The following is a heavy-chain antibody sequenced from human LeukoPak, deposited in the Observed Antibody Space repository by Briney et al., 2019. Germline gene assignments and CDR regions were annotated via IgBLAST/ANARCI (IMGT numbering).Heavy chain of an antibody. D-gene: IGHD3-10*01. V-gene: IGHV4-59*01. CDR3: ARYSESRYDSGVSRWFDP. J-gene: IGHJ5*02. Sequence: SETLSLTCTVSGGSISGYFWSWIRQPPGKGLEWIGYIYYTGRTNYSPSLKSRVTMSVDTSKNQFSLILSSVTAADTAVYYCARYSESRYDSGVSRWFDPWGPGTLVTVSS. CDR2: IYYTGRT. CDR1: GGSISGYF.